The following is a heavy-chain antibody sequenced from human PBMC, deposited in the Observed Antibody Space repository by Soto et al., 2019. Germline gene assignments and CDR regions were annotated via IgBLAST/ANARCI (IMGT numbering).Heavy chain of an antibody. CDR2: INHSGST. Sequence: SETLSLTCAVYGGSFSGYYWSWIRQPPGKGLEWIGEINHSGSTNYNPSLKSRVTISVDTSKNQFSLKLSSVTAADTAVYYCARGQEGLRPLAHYYYMDVWGKGTTVTVSS. V-gene: IGHV4-34*01. J-gene: IGHJ6*03. CDR1: GGSFSGYY. CDR3: ARGQEGLRPLAHYYYMDV.